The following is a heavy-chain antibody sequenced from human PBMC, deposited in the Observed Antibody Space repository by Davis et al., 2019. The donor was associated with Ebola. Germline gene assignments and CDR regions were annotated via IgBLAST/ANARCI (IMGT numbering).Heavy chain of an antibody. D-gene: IGHD3-22*01. CDR1: GDSVSSHTAA. CDR3: ARDPPYDQGYDY. J-gene: IGHJ4*02. V-gene: IGHV6-1*01. Sequence: SQTLSLTCAISGDSVSSHTAAWNWIRQSPSRGLAWPVRTYYRSKWFVDYAVSVKSRMTINSDTSKNQFSLQLSSVTPEDTAVYYCARDPPYDQGYDYWGQGILVTVSS. CDR2: TYYRSKWFV.